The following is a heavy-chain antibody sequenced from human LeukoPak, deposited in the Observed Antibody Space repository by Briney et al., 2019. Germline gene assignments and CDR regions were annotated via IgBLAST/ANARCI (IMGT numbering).Heavy chain of an antibody. CDR3: ARQAGITMIVMVWAFDI. Sequence: PSETLSLTCTVSGGSISSYYWSWIRQPPGKGLEWIGYIYYSGSTNYNPSLKSRVAISVDTSKNQFSLKLSSVTAADTAVYYCARQAGITMIVMVWAFDIWGQGTMVTVSS. CDR2: IYYSGST. D-gene: IGHD3-22*01. J-gene: IGHJ3*02. V-gene: IGHV4-59*08. CDR1: GGSISSYY.